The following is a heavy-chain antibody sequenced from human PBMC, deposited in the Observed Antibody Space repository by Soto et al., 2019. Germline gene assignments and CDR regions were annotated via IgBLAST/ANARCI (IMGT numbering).Heavy chain of an antibody. V-gene: IGHV1-24*01. Sequence: QVQLVQSGAEVKKPGASVKVSCKVSGYTLTDLSMQWVRQAPGKGLEWMGGFDPEDGETIYAQKFQGRVTMTEDTATDTAYMELSSLSSEDTAVYYCATHRSGRFLEWFPEGSLGYWGQGPLVTVSS. CDR2: FDPEDGET. D-gene: IGHD3-3*01. CDR1: GYTLTDLS. CDR3: ATHRSGRFLEWFPEGSLGY. J-gene: IGHJ4*02.